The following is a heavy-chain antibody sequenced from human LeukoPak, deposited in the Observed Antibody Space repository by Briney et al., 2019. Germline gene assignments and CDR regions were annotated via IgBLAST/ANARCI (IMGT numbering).Heavy chain of an antibody. V-gene: IGHV3-11*04. CDR2: ISSSGSTI. CDR1: GFTFSDYY. CDR3: ASTYSRKLFDY. J-gene: IGHJ4*02. Sequence: TGGSLRLSCAASGFTFSDYYMSWIRQAPGKGLEWVSYISSSGSTIYYADSVKGRFTISRDNAKNSLYLQMNSLRAEDTAVYYGASTYSRKLFDYGGREPRVPVPS. D-gene: IGHD6-13*01.